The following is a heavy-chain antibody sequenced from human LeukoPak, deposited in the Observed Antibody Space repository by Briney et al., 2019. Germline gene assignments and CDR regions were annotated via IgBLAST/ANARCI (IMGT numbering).Heavy chain of an antibody. CDR2: IKQDGTEK. J-gene: IGHJ4*02. Sequence: GGSLRLSCAASGFTFSSYWMSWVRQAPGEGLEWVANIKQDGTEKYYMDSVKGRFSISRDNAKNSLYLQMNSLRAEDTAVYYCARISTSLFDYWGQGTLVTVSS. D-gene: IGHD2-2*01. CDR1: GFTFSSYW. CDR3: ARISTSLFDY. V-gene: IGHV3-7*04.